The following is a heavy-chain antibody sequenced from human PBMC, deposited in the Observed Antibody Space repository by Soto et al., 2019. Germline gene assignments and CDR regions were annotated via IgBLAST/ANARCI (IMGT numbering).Heavy chain of an antibody. CDR2: IYYSGST. Sequence: SETLSLTCTVSGGSISSSSYYWGWIRQPPGKGLEWVGSIYYSGSTYYNPSLKSRVTISVDTSKNQFSLKLSSVTAADTAVYYCARREYSRSWFDPWGQGTLVTVSS. V-gene: IGHV4-39*01. J-gene: IGHJ5*02. D-gene: IGHD6-6*01. CDR3: ARREYSRSWFDP. CDR1: GGSISSSSYY.